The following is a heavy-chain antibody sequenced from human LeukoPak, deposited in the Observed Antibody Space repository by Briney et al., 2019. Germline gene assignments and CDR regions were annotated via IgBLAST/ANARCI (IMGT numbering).Heavy chain of an antibody. CDR3: ARDFEDYGSPFDY. D-gene: IGHD4-17*01. CDR2: INPNSGGT. V-gene: IGHV1-2*02. J-gene: IGHJ4*02. CDR1: GYTFTGYY. Sequence: ASVKVSCKASGYTFTGYYMHWVRQAPGQGLEWMGWINPNSGGTNYAQKFQGRVTMTRDTSICTAYMELSRLRSDDTAVYYCARDFEDYGSPFDYWGQGTLVTVSS.